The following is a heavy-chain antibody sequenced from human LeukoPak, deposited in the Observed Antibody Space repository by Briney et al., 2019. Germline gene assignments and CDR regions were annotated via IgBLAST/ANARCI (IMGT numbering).Heavy chain of an antibody. CDR3: ARGGGLDV. J-gene: IGHJ6*02. D-gene: IGHD3-16*01. CDR1: GFTFSSYW. V-gene: IGHV3-7*03. CDR2: INHNGNVN. Sequence: HPGGSLRLSCAASGFTFSSYWMNWARQAPGKGLEWVASINHNGNVNYYVDSVKGRFTISRDNAKNSPYLQMSNLRAEDTAVYFCARGGGLDVWGQGATVTVSS.